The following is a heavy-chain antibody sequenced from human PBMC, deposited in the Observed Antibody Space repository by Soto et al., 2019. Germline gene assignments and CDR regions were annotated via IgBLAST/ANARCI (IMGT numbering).Heavy chain of an antibody. CDR1: GFTFNYYP. Sequence: QMQLVESGGGVVQPGGSLRLSCAASGFTFNYYPMHWVRQAPGKGLEWVAVVSFDGSNKYYADSVKGRFTISKDNSKNTLYLQMNSLRREDTAVYYCARLPGPLVAVLYIYPLDGREAMPDVDVWGQGTTVTVSS. D-gene: IGHD6-19*01. CDR2: VSFDGSNK. V-gene: IGHV3-30-3*01. CDR3: ARLPGPLVAVLYIYPLDGREAMPDVDV. J-gene: IGHJ6*02.